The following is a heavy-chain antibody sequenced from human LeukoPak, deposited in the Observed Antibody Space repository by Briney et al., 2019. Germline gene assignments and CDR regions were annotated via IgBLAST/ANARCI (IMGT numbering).Heavy chain of an antibody. V-gene: IGHV1-8*01. Sequence: GASVKVSCKTSGYTFGSSHINWVRQSNGQGLEWMGWMDPNRGNTGYAQKFQGRVTMTRNTSISTAYMELSSLRSEDTALYYCTRTIAATSTLYPWGQGTQVIVSS. CDR1: GYTFGSSH. J-gene: IGHJ5*02. CDR3: TRTIAATSTLYP. CDR2: MDPNRGNT. D-gene: IGHD6-13*01.